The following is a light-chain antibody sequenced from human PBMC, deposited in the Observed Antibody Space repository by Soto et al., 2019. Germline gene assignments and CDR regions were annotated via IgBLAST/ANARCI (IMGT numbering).Light chain of an antibody. Sequence: QSVLTQPASVSGSPGQSITISCTGTSSDVGAYNYVSWYQHHPGKAPKVMIYEVANRPSGVSNRFSGSKSGNTASLTISGLHADDEADYSCSSYTSTNTLVFGGGTQVTVL. V-gene: IGLV2-14*01. CDR3: SSYTSTNTLV. CDR2: EVA. J-gene: IGLJ2*01. CDR1: SSDVGAYNY.